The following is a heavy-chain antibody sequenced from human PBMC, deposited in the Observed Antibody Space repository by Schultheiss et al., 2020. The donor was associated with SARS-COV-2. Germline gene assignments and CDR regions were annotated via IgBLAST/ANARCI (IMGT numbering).Heavy chain of an antibody. V-gene: IGHV1-8*03. D-gene: IGHD5-12*01. CDR2: MNPNSGNT. CDR3: VFCSGYEMTIQTFDF. CDR1: GYTFTSYD. J-gene: IGHJ4*02. Sequence: ASVKVSCKASGYTFTSYDINWVRQATGQGLEWMGWMNPNSGNTGYAQKFQGRVTITRNTSISTAYMELSSLRSEDTAVYYCVFCSGYEMTIQTFDFWGQGTLVTVSS.